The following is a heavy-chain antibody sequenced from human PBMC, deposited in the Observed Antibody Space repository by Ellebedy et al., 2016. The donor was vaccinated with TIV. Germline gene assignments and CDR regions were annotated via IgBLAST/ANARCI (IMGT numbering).Heavy chain of an antibody. CDR2: ISRDGGAT. CDR3: ARDQHFAFDV. CDR1: GFPFSSYS. Sequence: GESLKISCAASGFPFSSYSRNWFRQVPGKGLEWLSYISRDGGATYYADSVRGRFTISRDNVKNSMFLQMNSLRDDDTAVYSCARDQHFAFDVWGRGTLVTVSS. V-gene: IGHV3-48*02. J-gene: IGHJ2*01. D-gene: IGHD2/OR15-2a*01.